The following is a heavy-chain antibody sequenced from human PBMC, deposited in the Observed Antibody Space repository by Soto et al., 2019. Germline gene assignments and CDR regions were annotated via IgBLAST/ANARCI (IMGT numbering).Heavy chain of an antibody. CDR3: ARQGMLAGSGRPYYYYYYMDV. D-gene: IGHD6-19*01. J-gene: IGHJ6*03. CDR2: IYYSGST. V-gene: IGHV4-59*08. CDR1: GGSISSYY. Sequence: SETLSLTCTVSGGSISSYYWSWIRQPPGKGLEWIGYIYYSGSTNYNPSLKSRVTISVDTSKNQFSLKLSSVTAADTAVYYCARQGMLAGSGRPYYYYYYMDVWGKGTTVTVSS.